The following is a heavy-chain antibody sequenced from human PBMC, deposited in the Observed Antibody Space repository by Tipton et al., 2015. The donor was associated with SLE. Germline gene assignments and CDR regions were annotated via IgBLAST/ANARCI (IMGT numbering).Heavy chain of an antibody. D-gene: IGHD3-3*01. CDR3: ASGTLEWSHEPDY. Sequence: TLSLTCTVSGSSISSAYYWGWIRQTPGKGLEWIGNIYHSGSTYYNPSLKSRVTISTDTSKNQFSLNLSSVTSADTAVYFCASGTLEWSHEPDYWGQGTLVTVSS. V-gene: IGHV4-38-2*02. J-gene: IGHJ4*02. CDR1: GSSISSAYY. CDR2: IYHSGST.